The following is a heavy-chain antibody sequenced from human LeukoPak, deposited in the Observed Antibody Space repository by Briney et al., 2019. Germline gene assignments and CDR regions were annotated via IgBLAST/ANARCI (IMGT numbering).Heavy chain of an antibody. D-gene: IGHD5-24*01. CDR3: VRPRDGYTGPFDY. CDR2: INPSSGVT. Sequence: ASVKVSCKASGYTFTAYYLHWVRQAPGQGLEWMGWINPSSGVTKYVQKFQARVTMTRDTSIRTAYMELNSLRSDDTAVYYCVRPRDGYTGPFDYWGQGSLVTVSS. J-gene: IGHJ4*02. V-gene: IGHV1-2*02. CDR1: GYTFTAYY.